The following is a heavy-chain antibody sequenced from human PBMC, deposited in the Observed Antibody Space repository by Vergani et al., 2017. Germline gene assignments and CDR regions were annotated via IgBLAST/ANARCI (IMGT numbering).Heavy chain of an antibody. CDR2: ISGSGGST. Sequence: EVQLVESGGGLVQPGGSLRLSCAASGFTVSSNYMSWVRQAPGKGLEWVSAISGSGGSTYYADSVKGRFTISRDNSKNTLYLQMNSLRAEDTAVYYCATMGVTMVRGVINDAFDIWGQGTMVTVSS. CDR3: ATMGVTMVRGVINDAFDI. J-gene: IGHJ3*02. CDR1: GFTVSSNY. D-gene: IGHD3-10*01. V-gene: IGHV3-23*04.